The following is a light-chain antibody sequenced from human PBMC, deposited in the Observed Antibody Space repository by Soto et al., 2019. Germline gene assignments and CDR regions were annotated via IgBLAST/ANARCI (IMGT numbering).Light chain of an antibody. Sequence: QSALTQPASVSGSPGQSITIPCTGTSSDVGGYNYVSWYQQHPGKAPKLMIYDVSKRPPGVSNRFSGSKSGNTASLTISGLQAEDEADYYCSSYTSSSTLVVFGGGTKLTVL. CDR3: SSYTSSSTLVV. CDR1: SSDVGGYNY. J-gene: IGLJ2*01. V-gene: IGLV2-14*01. CDR2: DVS.